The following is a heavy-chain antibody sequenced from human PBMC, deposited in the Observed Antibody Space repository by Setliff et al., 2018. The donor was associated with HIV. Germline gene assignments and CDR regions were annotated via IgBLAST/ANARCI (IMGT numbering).Heavy chain of an antibody. CDR1: EYTFIDYF. D-gene: IGHD7-27*01. CDR3: ARQLSNSLDF. J-gene: IGHJ4*02. V-gene: IGHV1-2*02. CDR2: ISPYNGDT. Sequence: WASVKVSCKAFEYTFIDYFIHWVRQAPGQGLEWMGWISPYNGDTKILQKFRGRVTMTRDTSISTAYLEFSGLRSDDTAVYYCARQLSNSLDFWGQGALVTVSS.